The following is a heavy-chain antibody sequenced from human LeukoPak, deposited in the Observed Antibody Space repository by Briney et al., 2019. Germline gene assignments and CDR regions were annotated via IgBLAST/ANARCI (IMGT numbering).Heavy chain of an antibody. CDR3: ARVRVHGNYWYSDL. D-gene: IGHD4-17*01. V-gene: IGHV4-61*01. Sequence: SETLSLTCTVSGGSISSGSYYWSWIRQPPGKGLEWIGYIYYSGTTNYNPSLKSRVTISVDTSKKQFSLKLSSVTAADTAVYYCARVRVHGNYWYSDLWGRGTLVTVSS. CDR2: IYYSGTT. CDR1: GGSISSGSYY. J-gene: IGHJ2*01.